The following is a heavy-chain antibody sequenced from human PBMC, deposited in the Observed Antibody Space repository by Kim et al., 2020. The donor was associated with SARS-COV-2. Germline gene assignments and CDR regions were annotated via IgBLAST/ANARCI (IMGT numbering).Heavy chain of an antibody. D-gene: IGHD6-6*01. CDR3: ARSQQLGDYYGMDV. J-gene: IGHJ6*02. Sequence: GGSLRLSCAASGFTFSSYAMHWVRQAPGKGLEWVAVISYDGSNKYYADSVKGRFTISRDNSKNTLYLQMNSLRAEDTAVYYCARSQQLGDYYGMDVWGQGTTVTVSS. V-gene: IGHV3-30-3*01. CDR1: GFTFSSYA. CDR2: ISYDGSNK.